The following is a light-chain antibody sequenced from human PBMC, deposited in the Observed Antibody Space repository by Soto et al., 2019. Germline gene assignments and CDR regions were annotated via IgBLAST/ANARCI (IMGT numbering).Light chain of an antibody. CDR2: DNS. CDR1: SSNIGAGYD. J-gene: IGLJ1*01. V-gene: IGLV1-40*01. Sequence: QSVLTQPPSVSGAPGQRVTISCTGSSSNIGAGYDVHWYQQLPGTAPKLLIYDNSNRPSGVPDRFSGSKSVTSASLAITGLQAEDEADYYCQSYDRSLSGSRVFGTGTKVTVL. CDR3: QSYDRSLSGSRV.